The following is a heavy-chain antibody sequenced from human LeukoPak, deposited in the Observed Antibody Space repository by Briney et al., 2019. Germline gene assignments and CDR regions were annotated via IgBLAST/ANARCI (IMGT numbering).Heavy chain of an antibody. CDR2: IDRSGNT. J-gene: IGHJ6*03. CDR3: ARVDDYFGSGNYYNVINYYYMDV. Sequence: SETLSLTCAVSGYSISSGYYWGWIRQSPGKGLEWIGRIDRSGNTHYNPPLKSRVAISVDTSSNQFSLGLTSVTAADTAVYYCARVDDYFGSGNYYNVINYYYMDVWGKGTTVTVS. V-gene: IGHV4-38-2*01. D-gene: IGHD3-10*01. CDR1: GYSISSGYY.